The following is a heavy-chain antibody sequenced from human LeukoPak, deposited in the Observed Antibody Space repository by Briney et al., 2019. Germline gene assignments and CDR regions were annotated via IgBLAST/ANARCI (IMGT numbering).Heavy chain of an antibody. J-gene: IGHJ4*02. Sequence: SETLSLTCTVSGGSISSYYWSWIRQPPGKGLEWIGYIYYSGSTNYNPSLKSRVTISVDTSKNQFSLKLSSVTAADTAVYYCAARARGVGATPYYFDYWGQGTLVTVSS. CDR2: IYYSGST. CDR3: AARARGVGATPYYFDY. CDR1: GGSISSYY. D-gene: IGHD1-26*01. V-gene: IGHV4-59*08.